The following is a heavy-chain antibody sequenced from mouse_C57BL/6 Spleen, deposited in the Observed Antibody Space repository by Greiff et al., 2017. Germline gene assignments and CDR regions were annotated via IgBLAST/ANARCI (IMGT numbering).Heavy chain of an antibody. J-gene: IGHJ2*01. CDR2: IRLKSGNYAT. Sequence: EVKLVESGGGLVQPGGSMKLSCVASGFTFSNYWMNWVRQSPEKGLEWVAQIRLKSGNYATHYEESVKGRFTISRDDAKSSVYLHMNNLRAEDTGIYYCSGCDVYYFDFWGQGTTLTVSS. CDR3: SGCDVYYFDF. CDR1: GFTFSNYW. V-gene: IGHV6-3*01.